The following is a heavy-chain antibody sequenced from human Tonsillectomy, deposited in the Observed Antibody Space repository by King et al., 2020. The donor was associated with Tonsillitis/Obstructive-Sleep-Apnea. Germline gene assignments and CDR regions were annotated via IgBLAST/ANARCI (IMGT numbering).Heavy chain of an antibody. D-gene: IGHD5/OR15-5a*01. CDR2: IIPIFGTA. CDR1: GGTFSSYA. Sequence: QLVQSGAEVKKPGSSVKVSCKASGGTFSSYAISWVRQAPGQGLEWMGGIIPIFGTANCAQKFQGRVTITADESSSTAYMELSSLRSEDTAVYYCARAGLSLRAGYYFDYWAQGTLVTVSS. J-gene: IGHJ4*02. CDR3: ARAGLSLRAGYYFDY. V-gene: IGHV1-69*12.